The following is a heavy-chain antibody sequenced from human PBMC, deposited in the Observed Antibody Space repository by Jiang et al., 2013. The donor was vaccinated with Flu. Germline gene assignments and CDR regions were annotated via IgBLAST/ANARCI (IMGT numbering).Heavy chain of an antibody. V-gene: IGHV4-4*02. CDR3: ARDKEYIKDSWAFDY. D-gene: IGHD2/OR15-2a*01. CDR1: GDSVTGSPW. CDR2: IHHSGHI. J-gene: IGHJ4*02. Sequence: GPGLVKPSGTLSLTCAVSGDSVTGSPWWNWVRQSPGKGLEWIAEIHHSGHINYNPSLKSRVSISIDKSNNQVSLNLGSLTAADTAVYYCARDKEYIKDSWAFDYWGQGTLVTVSS.